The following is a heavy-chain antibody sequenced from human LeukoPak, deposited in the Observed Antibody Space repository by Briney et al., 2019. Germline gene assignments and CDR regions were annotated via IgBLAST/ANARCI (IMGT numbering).Heavy chain of an antibody. CDR3: SSSTAIGY. V-gene: IGHV3-48*03. Sequence: GGSLRLSCAASGFTFSNYEMNWVRQAPGKGLEWVSYISSSGRNIYYADSVKGRFTISRDNAKNSLYLQMSSLRTEDTAVYYCSSSTAIGYWGQGTLVTVSS. J-gene: IGHJ4*02. CDR1: GFTFSNYE. CDR2: ISSSGRNI.